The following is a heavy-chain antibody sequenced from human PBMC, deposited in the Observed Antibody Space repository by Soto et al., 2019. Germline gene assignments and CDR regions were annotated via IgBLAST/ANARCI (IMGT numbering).Heavy chain of an antibody. D-gene: IGHD3-16*01. V-gene: IGHV1-18*01. CDR3: ASGGTPIDY. J-gene: IGHJ4*02. CDR1: GYTFTNFV. Sequence: QVQLVQSGAEVKKPGASVKVSCKASGYTFTNFVISWVRQAPGQGLEWMGWNSAYNGNTNYAQNFKGRGTMTTDTSTSTAYMGLRSLRSDDTAVYYCASGGTPIDYGGQGTLVTVSS. CDR2: NSAYNGNT.